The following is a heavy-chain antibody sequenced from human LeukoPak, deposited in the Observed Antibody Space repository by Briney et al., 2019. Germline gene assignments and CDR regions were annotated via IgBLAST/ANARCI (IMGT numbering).Heavy chain of an antibody. D-gene: IGHD3-3*01. CDR1: GYTFTSYA. V-gene: IGHV7-4-1*02. J-gene: IGHJ3*02. CDR2: INTNTGNP. Sequence: ASVKVSCKASGYTFTSYAMNWVRQAPGQGLEWMGWINTNTGNPTYAQGFTGRFVFSLDTSVSTAYLQISSLKAEDTAVYYCARGREPYYDFWSGYYTGIPASLLGAFDIWGQGTMVTVSS. CDR3: ARGREPYYDFWSGYYTGIPASLLGAFDI.